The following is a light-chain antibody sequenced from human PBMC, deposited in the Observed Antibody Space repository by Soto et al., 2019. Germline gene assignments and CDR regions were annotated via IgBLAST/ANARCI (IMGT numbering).Light chain of an antibody. CDR3: HQYGSSPGST. CDR2: GAS. CDR1: QSVSSSY. V-gene: IGKV3-20*01. J-gene: IGKJ4*01. Sequence: EIVLTQSPGTLSLSPGERATLSCRASQSVSSSYLAWYQQKPGHSPRLLIYGASTRATGIPDRFSGSGSGTDFTLTISRLEPEDFAVYYCHQYGSSPGSTFGGGTKVEIK.